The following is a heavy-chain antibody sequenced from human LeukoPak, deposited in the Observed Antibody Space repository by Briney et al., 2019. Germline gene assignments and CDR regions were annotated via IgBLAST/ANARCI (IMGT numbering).Heavy chain of an antibody. V-gene: IGHV3-30*18. CDR3: AKDPGLAVRGVIHYYYYYGMDV. J-gene: IGHJ6*02. Sequence: GGSLRLSCAASGFTFSSYGMHWVRQAPGKGLEWVAVISYDGSNKYYADSVKGRFTISRDNPKNTLYLQMNSLRAEETAVYYCAKDPGLAVRGVIHYYYYYGMDVWGQGTTVTVSS. CDR2: ISYDGSNK. D-gene: IGHD3-10*01. CDR1: GFTFSSYG.